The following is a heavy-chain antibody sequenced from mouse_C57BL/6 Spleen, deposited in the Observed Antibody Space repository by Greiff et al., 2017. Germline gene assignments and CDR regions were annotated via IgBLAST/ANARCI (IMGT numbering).Heavy chain of an antibody. Sequence: QVQLQQPGAELVMPGASVKLSCKASGYTFTSYWMHWVKQRPGQGLEWIGEIDPSDSYTNYKQKFKGKSTLTVDKSSSPAYMKLSSLTSDDSAVYDCARERGFAYWGQGTLVTVSA. V-gene: IGHV1-69*01. J-gene: IGHJ3*01. CDR2: IDPSDSYT. CDR1: GYTFTSYW. CDR3: ARERGFAY.